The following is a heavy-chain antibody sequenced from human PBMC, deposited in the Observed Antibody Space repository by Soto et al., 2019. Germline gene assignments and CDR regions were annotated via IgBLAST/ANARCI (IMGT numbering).Heavy chain of an antibody. CDR2: INHSGST. J-gene: IGHJ4*02. D-gene: IGHD5-18*01. CDR3: ARVVDTAMATDFDY. Sequence: SETLSLTCAVYGGSFSGYYWSWIRQPPGKGLEWIGEINHSGSTNYNPSLKSRVTISVDTSKNQFSLKLSSVTAADTAVYYCARVVDTAMATDFDYWGQGTLVTVSS. V-gene: IGHV4-34*01. CDR1: GGSFSGYY.